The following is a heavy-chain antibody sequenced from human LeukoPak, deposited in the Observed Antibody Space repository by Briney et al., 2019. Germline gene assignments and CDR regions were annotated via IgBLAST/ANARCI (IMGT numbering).Heavy chain of an antibody. D-gene: IGHD4-17*01. CDR1: GGSISSGDYY. CDR3: ARDSPAVNAFDI. V-gene: IGHV4-30-4*01. CDR2: IYYSGST. J-gene: IGHJ3*02. Sequence: PSQTLSLTCTVSGGSISSGDYYWSWIRQPPGKGLEWIGYIYYSGSTNYNPSLKSRVTISVDTSKNQFSLKLSSVTAADTAVYYCARDSPAVNAFDIWGQGTMVTVSS.